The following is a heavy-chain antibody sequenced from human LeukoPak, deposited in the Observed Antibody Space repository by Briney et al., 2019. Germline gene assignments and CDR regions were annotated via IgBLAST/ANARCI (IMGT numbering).Heavy chain of an antibody. V-gene: IGHV4-39*07. CDR3: ARIPARRVVTTPTYFDY. J-gene: IGHJ4*02. CDR2: MFYSGTT. D-gene: IGHD2-21*02. Sequence: PSETLSLTCTVSGGSISSSGKYGAWIRQPPGKALEWMGSMFYSGTTYYNPSLKSRVTISVDTSKNQFSLKLTSVTAADTAVYYCARIPARRVVTTPTYFDYWGQGTLVTVSS. CDR1: GGSISSSGKY.